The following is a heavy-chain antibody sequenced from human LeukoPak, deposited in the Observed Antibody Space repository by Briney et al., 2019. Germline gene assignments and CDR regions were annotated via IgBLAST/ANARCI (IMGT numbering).Heavy chain of an antibody. CDR1: GFTFSNLA. CDR3: ARPLTLIQNHQYYYYGMDI. D-gene: IGHD1-1*01. J-gene: IGHJ6*02. V-gene: IGHV3-23*01. CDR2: ISDSGGTT. Sequence: GRSLRLSCVASGFTFSNLAMGWVRQAPGKGLEWVSVISDSGGTTYYADSVKGRFTISRDNSRNTLYLQMNSLRVDDTAVYYCARPLTLIQNHQYYYYGMDIWGQGTTVTVSS.